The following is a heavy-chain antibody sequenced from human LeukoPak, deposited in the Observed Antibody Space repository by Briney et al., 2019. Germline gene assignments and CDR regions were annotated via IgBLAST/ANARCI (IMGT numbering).Heavy chain of an antibody. CDR3: ASYSLSSSFHY. CDR1: GGSISSSNYY. CDR2: IYSRGST. V-gene: IGHV4-39*07. J-gene: IGHJ4*02. D-gene: IGHD6-13*01. Sequence: PSETLSLTCIVSGGSISSSNYYWGWIRQSPGKGLEWIGSIYSRGSTYYNPSLKSRVIVSSDMSKNQFSLMLNSVTAADTAVYYCASYSLSSSFHYWGQGTLVTVSS.